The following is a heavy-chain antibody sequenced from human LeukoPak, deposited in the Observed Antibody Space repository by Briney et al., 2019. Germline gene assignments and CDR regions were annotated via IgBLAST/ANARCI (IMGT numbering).Heavy chain of an antibody. CDR3: AREPVRKRWFDS. J-gene: IGHJ5*01. CDR1: GFAFSNYW. CDR2: IKYDGSEK. Sequence: GGSLRLSCTGSGFAFSNYWMSWVRQAPGKGLEWAANIKYDGSEKYYVDSVKGRLTISRDNAKNSLYLQMNSLRAEDTAVYYCAREPVRKRWFDSWGQGTLVTVSS. D-gene: IGHD3-10*01. V-gene: IGHV3-7*03.